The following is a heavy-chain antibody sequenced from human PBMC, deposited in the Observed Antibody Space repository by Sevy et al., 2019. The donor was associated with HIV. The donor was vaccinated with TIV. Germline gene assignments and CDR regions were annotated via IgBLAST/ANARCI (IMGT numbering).Heavy chain of an antibody. D-gene: IGHD3-16*02. V-gene: IGHV3-7*01. CDR1: GFTFSSYW. CDR2: IKQDGSEN. Sequence: GGSLRLSCAASGFTFSSYWMSWVRQAPGKGLEWVANIKQDGSENYYVDSVKGRFTISRDNAKNSLYLQMNSLRAEDTAVYYCAREPIMITFGGVIVYFDYWGQGTLVTVSS. CDR3: AREPIMITFGGVIVYFDY. J-gene: IGHJ4*02.